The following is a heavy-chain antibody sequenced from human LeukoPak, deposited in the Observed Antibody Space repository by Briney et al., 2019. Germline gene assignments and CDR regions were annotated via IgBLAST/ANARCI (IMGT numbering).Heavy chain of an antibody. J-gene: IGHJ4*02. D-gene: IGHD6-19*01. CDR3: ARDPPGIAVAGTVSDY. Sequence: SETLSLTCTVSGGSISSYYWSWIRQPAGKGLEWIGRIYTSGSTNYNPSLKSRVTMSVDTSKNQFSLKLSSVTAADTAVYYCARDPPGIAVAGTVSDYWGQGTLVTVSS. CDR2: IYTSGST. CDR1: GGSISSYY. V-gene: IGHV4-4*07.